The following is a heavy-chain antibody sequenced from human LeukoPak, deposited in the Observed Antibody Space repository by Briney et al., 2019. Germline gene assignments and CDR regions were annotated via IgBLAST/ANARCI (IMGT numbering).Heavy chain of an antibody. CDR3: ARALSWTTESYYYIGI. CDR2: MNPNSGNT. CDR1: GYTFTSYD. D-gene: IGHD3/OR15-3a*01. Sequence: GASVTVSCKASGYTFTSYDINWVRQATGQGLEWMGWMNPNSGNTGYAQKFQGRVTMTKNTSISTAYMDLSSLRSEDTAVYYCARALSWTTESYYYIGIRGKGTTVTVSS. V-gene: IGHV1-8*01. J-gene: IGHJ6*03.